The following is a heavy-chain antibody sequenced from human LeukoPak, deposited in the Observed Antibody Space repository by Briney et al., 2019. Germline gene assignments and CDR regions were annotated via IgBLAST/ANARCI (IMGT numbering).Heavy chain of an antibody. J-gene: IGHJ4*02. D-gene: IGHD6-19*01. Sequence: GWSLRLTCTGSGFTFSNYRMNWVRQAPGKGLEWISYSNAAGSPVSYAESVQGRFTISRDNAKNSLYLEMNSLRDDDTAVYYCARDRSLSVAGTFDFWGQGSLVTVSS. V-gene: IGHV3-48*02. CDR2: SNAAGSPV. CDR1: GFTFSNYR. CDR3: ARDRSLSVAGTFDF.